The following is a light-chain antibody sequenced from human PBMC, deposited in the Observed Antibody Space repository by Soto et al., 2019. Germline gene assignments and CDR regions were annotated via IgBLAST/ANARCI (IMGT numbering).Light chain of an antibody. CDR1: SSNIGGNS. J-gene: IGLJ1*01. Sequence: QSVLTQPPSVSAAPGQKVTISGSGSSSNIGGNSVSWYQQLPGTAPKLLIYDDNKRPSGIPDRFSGSKSGTSATLGITGFQTGDEADYYCGSWDSRLSSYVFGTGTKVNV. CDR2: DDN. CDR3: GSWDSRLSSYV. V-gene: IGLV1-51*01.